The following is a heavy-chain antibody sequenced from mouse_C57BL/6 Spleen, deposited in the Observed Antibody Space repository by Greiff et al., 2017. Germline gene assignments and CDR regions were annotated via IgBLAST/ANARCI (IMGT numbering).Heavy chain of an antibody. CDR3: ARNYYDNYIYFDD. CDR1: GYAFSSYW. Sequence: QVQLQQSGAELVKPGASVKISCKASGYAFSSYWMNWVKQRPGQGLEWIGQIYPGDGDTNYNGKFKGKATLTADKSSSTAYMQISILTSEDSAVYFCARNYYDNYIYFDDWGQGTTLTVSS. CDR2: IYPGDGDT. V-gene: IGHV1-80*01. J-gene: IGHJ2*01. D-gene: IGHD2-1*01.